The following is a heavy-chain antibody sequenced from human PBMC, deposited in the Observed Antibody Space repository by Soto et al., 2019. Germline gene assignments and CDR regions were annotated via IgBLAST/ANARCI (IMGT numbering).Heavy chain of an antibody. V-gene: IGHV3-21*01. CDR1: GFAFNNHS. D-gene: IGHD3-16*02. Sequence: GSLRLSCASSGFAFNNHSMTWVRQAPGKGLEWVSSISISSGYIYYADSVRGRFTISRDNSKNSLSLEMNSLRVDDTAVYFCARAPLLSSRHVNSLYYYGMDVWGPGTTVTVSS. CDR2: ISISSGYI. CDR3: ARAPLLSSRHVNSLYYYGMDV. J-gene: IGHJ6*02.